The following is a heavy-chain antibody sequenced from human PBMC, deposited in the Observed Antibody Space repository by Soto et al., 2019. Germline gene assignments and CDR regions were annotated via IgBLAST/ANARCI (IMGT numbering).Heavy chain of an antibody. CDR3: ASMGDYYDSSGVDAFDI. Sequence: PSETLSLTCAVSGGSISSGGYSWSWIRQPPGKGLEWIGYIYHSGSTNYNPSLKSRVTISVDTSKNQFSLKLSSVTAADTAVYYCASMGDYYDSSGVDAFDIWGQGTMVTVSS. CDR1: GGSISSGGYS. CDR2: IYHSGST. D-gene: IGHD3-22*01. V-gene: IGHV4-30-2*02. J-gene: IGHJ3*02.